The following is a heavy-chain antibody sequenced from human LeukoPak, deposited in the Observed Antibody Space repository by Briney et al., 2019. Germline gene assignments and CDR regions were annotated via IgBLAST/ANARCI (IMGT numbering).Heavy chain of an antibody. Sequence: GGSLRLSCAASGFTFSSYSMNWVRQAPGKGLEWVGRIKSKTDGGTTDYAAPVKGRFTISRDDSKNTLYLQMNSLRAEDTAVYYCAKDENHFWSGYYSNYFDPWGQGTLVTVSS. D-gene: IGHD3-3*02. CDR3: AKDENHFWSGYYSNYFDP. CDR1: GFTFSSYS. CDR2: IKSKTDGGTT. J-gene: IGHJ5*02. V-gene: IGHV3-15*01.